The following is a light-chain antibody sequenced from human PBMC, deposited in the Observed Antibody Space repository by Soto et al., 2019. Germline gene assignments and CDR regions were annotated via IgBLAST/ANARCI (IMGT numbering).Light chain of an antibody. CDR2: VAS. J-gene: IGKJ2*01. V-gene: IGKV1-12*01. CDR3: QQAKSFPYT. Sequence: DIQMTQSPSSVSASVGDRVTISCRASQGIDNWLAWYQQKPGKAPKLLIYVASNLQSGVPSRFSGSGSGTDFTLTISSLQPEGFSTYYCQQAKSFPYTFGQGTKVDIK. CDR1: QGIDNW.